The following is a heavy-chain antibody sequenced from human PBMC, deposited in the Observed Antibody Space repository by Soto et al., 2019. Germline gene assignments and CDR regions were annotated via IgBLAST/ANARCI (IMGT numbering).Heavy chain of an antibody. CDR2: VSKSDYT. CDR3: AREDSIIIPAVSDF. J-gene: IGHJ4*02. V-gene: IGHV3-21*01. Sequence: GGSLRLSCAVSGFYFNNYGVNWVRQPPGKGLEWVSSVSKSDYTYYSDSVRGRFTISRDNAKNSVSLQMNSLRAEDTAVYYCAREDSIIIPAVSDFWGQGTLVTVSS. D-gene: IGHD2-2*01. CDR1: GFYFNNYG.